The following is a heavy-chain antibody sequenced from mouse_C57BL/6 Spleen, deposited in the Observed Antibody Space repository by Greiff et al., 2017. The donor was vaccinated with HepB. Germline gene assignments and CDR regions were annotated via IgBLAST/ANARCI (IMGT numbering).Heavy chain of an antibody. CDR2: INPNNGGT. V-gene: IGHV1-26*01. CDR1: GYTFTDYY. J-gene: IGHJ2*01. Sequence: EVQLQQSGPELVKPGASVKISCKASGYTFTDYYMNWVTQSHGKSLEWIGDINPNNGGTSYNQKFKGKATLPVDKSSGTAYMELRRLTSEDAAVYYCAREPTLYFDYWGQGTTLTDSS. CDR3: AREPTLYFDY.